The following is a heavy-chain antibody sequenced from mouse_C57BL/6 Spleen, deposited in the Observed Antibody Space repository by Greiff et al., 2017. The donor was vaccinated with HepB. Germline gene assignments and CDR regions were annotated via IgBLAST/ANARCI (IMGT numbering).Heavy chain of an antibody. CDR1: GYTFTSYW. J-gene: IGHJ3*01. CDR2: IDPSDSET. D-gene: IGHD3-3*01. Sequence: QVQLQQPGAELVRPGSSVKLSCKASGYTFTSYWMHWVKQRPIQGLEWIGNIDPSDSETHYNQKFKDKATLTVDKSSSTAYMQLSSLTSEDSAVYYCARGDPGSWFAYWGQGTLVTVSA. CDR3: ARGDPGSWFAY. V-gene: IGHV1-52*01.